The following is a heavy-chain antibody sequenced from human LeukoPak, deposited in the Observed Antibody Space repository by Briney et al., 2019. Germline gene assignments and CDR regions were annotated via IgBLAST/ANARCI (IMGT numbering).Heavy chain of an antibody. CDR3: ARRLAYPAVAGTFWFDP. CDR1: GYTFTSYY. Sequence: ASVKVSCKASGYTFTSYYMHWVRQAPGQGLEWMGWINPNSGGTNYAQKFQGRVTMTRDTSISTAYMELSRLRSDDTAVYYCARRLAYPAVAGTFWFDPWGQGTLVTVSS. CDR2: INPNSGGT. D-gene: IGHD6-19*01. V-gene: IGHV1-2*02. J-gene: IGHJ5*02.